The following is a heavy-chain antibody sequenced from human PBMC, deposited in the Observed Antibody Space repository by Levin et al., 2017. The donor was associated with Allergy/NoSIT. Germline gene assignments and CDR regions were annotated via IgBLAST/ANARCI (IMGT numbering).Heavy chain of an antibody. CDR3: ARQQPSWYSDY. D-gene: IGHD2-15*01. Sequence: GGSLRLSCKAVGYSFSNYWIGWVRQLPGKDLEWLGIIYPGDSDTRYSPFLEGRVTISADKSTRTAYLQWNSLETSDTATYYCARQQPSWYSDYWGQGTQVTVAS. CDR1: GYSFSNYW. CDR2: IYPGDSDT. J-gene: IGHJ4*02. V-gene: IGHV5-51*01.